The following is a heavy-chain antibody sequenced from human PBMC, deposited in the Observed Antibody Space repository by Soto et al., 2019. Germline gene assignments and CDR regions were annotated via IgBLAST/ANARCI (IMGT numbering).Heavy chain of an antibody. D-gene: IGHD2-21*02. CDR1: GFTLSNHW. CDR3: VRGSSSDTAARLFDY. CDR2: IKTDGSIT. J-gene: IGHJ4*02. Sequence: PGGSLRLSCAASGFTLSNHWMHWVRQVPGKGLVWVSRIKTDGSITNYADSVKGRFTISRDNAKNTLYLQMNSLRVEDTAVYFCVRGSSSDTAARLFDYWGQGTLVTV. V-gene: IGHV3-74*01.